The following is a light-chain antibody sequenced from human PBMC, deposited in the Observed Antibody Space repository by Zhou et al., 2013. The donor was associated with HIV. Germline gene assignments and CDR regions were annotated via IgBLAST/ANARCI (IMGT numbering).Light chain of an antibody. CDR2: DTS. J-gene: IGKJ1*01. CDR3: QQYGSSPPGT. Sequence: EIVLTQSPDTLSLSPGERATLSCRADQSVSSYLAWYQQKPGQAPRPLIFDTSSRPTGIPARFSGSGSGTDFTLTISRLEPEDFAVYYCQQYGSSPPGTFGQGTKVEIK. CDR1: QSVSSY. V-gene: IGKV3-20*01.